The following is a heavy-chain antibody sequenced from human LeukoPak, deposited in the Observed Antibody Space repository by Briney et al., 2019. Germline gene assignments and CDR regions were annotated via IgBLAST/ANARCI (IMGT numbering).Heavy chain of an antibody. J-gene: IGHJ4*01. CDR1: GFTFSSYW. Sequence: GGSLRLSCAASGFTFSSYWMHWVRQAPGKGLVWVSRIQSDGSSTTYADSVKGRFTISRDNAKNTVYLQMNSLRIEDTAVYYCARDCGSGGCDYWGQGTLVTVSS. D-gene: IGHD2-15*01. CDR2: IQSDGSST. CDR3: ARDCGSGGCDY. V-gene: IGHV3-74*01.